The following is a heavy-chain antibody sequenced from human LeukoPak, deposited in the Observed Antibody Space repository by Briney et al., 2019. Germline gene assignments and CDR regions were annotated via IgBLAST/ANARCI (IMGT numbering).Heavy chain of an antibody. CDR2: IKQDGSEK. Sequence: GGSLRLSCAASGFTFSSYWMSWVRQAPGKGLEWVANIKQDGSEKYYVDSVKGRFTISRDNAKNSLYLQMNSLRAEDTAVYYCARDRRGSSSPKWYFDYWGQGTLVTVSS. CDR1: GFTFSSYW. D-gene: IGHD6-6*01. V-gene: IGHV3-7*01. CDR3: ARDRRGSSSPKWYFDY. J-gene: IGHJ4*02.